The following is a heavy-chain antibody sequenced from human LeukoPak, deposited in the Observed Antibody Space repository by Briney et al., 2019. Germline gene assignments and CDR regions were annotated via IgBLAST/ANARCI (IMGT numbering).Heavy chain of an antibody. D-gene: IGHD2-15*01. CDR3: AREPNYCSGGSCYFYYGMDV. Sequence: SETLSLTCTVSGGSISSYYWSWIRQPPGKGLEWIGYIYYSGSTNYNPSLESRVTISVDTPKNQFSLKLSSVTAADTAVYYCAREPNYCSGGSCYFYYGMDVWGQGTTVTVSS. CDR2: IYYSGST. CDR1: GGSISSYY. V-gene: IGHV4-59*01. J-gene: IGHJ6*02.